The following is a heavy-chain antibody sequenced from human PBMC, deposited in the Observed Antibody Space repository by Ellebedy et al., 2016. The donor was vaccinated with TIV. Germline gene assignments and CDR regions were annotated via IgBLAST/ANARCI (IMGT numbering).Heavy chain of an antibody. CDR3: AKDPGRGFDP. CDR2: ISGGGGST. Sequence: GESLKISXAASGFTFSSYGMHWVRQAPGKGLEWVSDISGGGGSTNYADSVKGRFTISRDNSKNTLYLQMNSLRAEDTAVYYCAKDPGRGFDPWGQGTLVTVSS. D-gene: IGHD7-27*01. V-gene: IGHV3-23*01. CDR1: GFTFSSYG. J-gene: IGHJ5*02.